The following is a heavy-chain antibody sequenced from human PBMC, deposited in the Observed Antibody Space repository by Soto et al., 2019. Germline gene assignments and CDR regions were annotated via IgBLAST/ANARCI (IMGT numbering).Heavy chain of an antibody. CDR1: GFTFNTYA. CDR2: ISGSGVTT. CDR3: AKDVHYDILTGSEYFQH. Sequence: EVRLLESGGGLVQPGGSLRLSCAASGFTFNTYAMNWVRQAPGKGLEWVSAISGSGVTTYYADSVKGRFTISRDNSKNSLYVEMKRLRTDDTAVYYCAKDVHYDILTGSEYFQHWGQGTLVTVSS. V-gene: IGHV3-23*01. J-gene: IGHJ1*01. D-gene: IGHD3-9*01.